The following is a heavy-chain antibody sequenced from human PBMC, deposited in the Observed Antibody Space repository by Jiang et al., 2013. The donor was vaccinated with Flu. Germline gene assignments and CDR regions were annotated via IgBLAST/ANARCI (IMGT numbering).Heavy chain of an antibody. Sequence: SGAEVKKPGSSVKVSCKASGGTFSSYAISWVRQAPGQGLEWMGGIIPIFGTANYAQKFQGRVTITADESTSTAYMELSSLRSEDTAVYYCARDSRNDFWGTPNSNWFDPWGQGTLVTVSS. CDR1: GGTFSSYA. CDR2: IIPIFGTA. V-gene: IGHV1-69*01. CDR3: ARDSRNDFWGTPNSNWFDP. D-gene: IGHD3-3*01. J-gene: IGHJ5*02.